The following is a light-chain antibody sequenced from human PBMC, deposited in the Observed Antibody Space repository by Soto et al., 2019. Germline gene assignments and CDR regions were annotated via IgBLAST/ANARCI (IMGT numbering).Light chain of an antibody. J-gene: IGKJ2*01. Sequence: DIQMTQSPSSLSASVGDRVTITCRAGQSISSYLNWYQQKPGKAPKLLIYAASSLQSGVPSRFSGSGSGTDFTLTISSLQPEDFATYYCKQSYSTPHTFGQGTKLEIK. CDR3: KQSYSTPHT. V-gene: IGKV1-39*01. CDR1: QSISSY. CDR2: AAS.